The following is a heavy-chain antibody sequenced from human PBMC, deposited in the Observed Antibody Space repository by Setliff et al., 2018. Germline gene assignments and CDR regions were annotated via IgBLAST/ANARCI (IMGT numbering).Heavy chain of an antibody. J-gene: IGHJ5*01. Sequence: ASVKVSCKTSGYTFDDYGIAWVRQAPGQGLEWMGWISPHTGNAYYTPKLHGRVTLTTDTSARTAYMELRSLSSDDTAVYYCARLVRYCTRTACQKVAGVESWGQGTLVTVSS. CDR2: ISPHTGNA. CDR3: ARLVRYCTRTACQKVAGVES. V-gene: IGHV1-18*01. D-gene: IGHD1-26*01. CDR1: GYTFDDYG.